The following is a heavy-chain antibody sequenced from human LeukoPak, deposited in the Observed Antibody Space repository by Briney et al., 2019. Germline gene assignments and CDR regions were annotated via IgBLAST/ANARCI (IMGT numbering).Heavy chain of an antibody. D-gene: IGHD3-9*01. CDR1: GDSVSTKY. J-gene: IGHJ6*04. Sequence: SETLSLTCIVSGDSVSTKYWAWVRQPPGMPLEYVGYVHYSGATDYNPSLRSRLTISMDTSRNIFSLRLSSVTAADTAVYYCARLMPMVLTGQRYFYDPLDVWGKGTTVTVSS. V-gene: IGHV4-59*08. CDR3: ARLMPMVLTGQRYFYDPLDV. CDR2: VHYSGAT.